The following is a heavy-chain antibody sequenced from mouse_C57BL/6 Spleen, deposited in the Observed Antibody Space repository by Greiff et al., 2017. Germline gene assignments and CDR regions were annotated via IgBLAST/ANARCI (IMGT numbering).Heavy chain of an antibody. J-gene: IGHJ3*01. CDR2: ISSGSSTI. CDR1: GFTFSDYG. V-gene: IGHV5-17*01. D-gene: IGHD1-1*01. CDR3: AYYYGSSPFAY. Sequence: EVKLMESGGGLVKPGGSLKLSCAASGFTFSDYGMHWVRHAPEKGLEWVAYISSGSSTIYYADTVKGRFTISRDNAKNTLFLQMTSLRSEDTAMYYCAYYYGSSPFAYWCQGTLVTVSA.